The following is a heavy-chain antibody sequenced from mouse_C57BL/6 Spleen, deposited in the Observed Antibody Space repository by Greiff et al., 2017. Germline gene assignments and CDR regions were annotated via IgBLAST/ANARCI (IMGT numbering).Heavy chain of an antibody. CDR3: ARRGDYGEGYAMDY. V-gene: IGHV1-26*01. CDR1: GYTFTDYY. Sequence: QLQQSGPELVKPGASVKISCKASGYTFTDYYMNWVKQSHGKSLEWIGDINPNNGGTSYNQKFKGKATLTVDKSSSTAYMELRSLTSEDSAVYYFARRGDYGEGYAMDYWGQGTSVTVSS. CDR2: INPNNGGT. D-gene: IGHD2-4*01. J-gene: IGHJ4*01.